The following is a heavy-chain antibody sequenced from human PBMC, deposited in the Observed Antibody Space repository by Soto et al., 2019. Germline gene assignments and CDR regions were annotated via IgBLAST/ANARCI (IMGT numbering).Heavy chain of an antibody. CDR1: GGTFSSYA. Sequence: GASVKVSCKASGGTFSSYAISWVRQAPGQGLEWMGGIIPIFGTANYAQKFQGRVTITADESTSTAYMQMNTLRPEDSAIYYCARVAYWGPGTPVTVSS. V-gene: IGHV1-69*13. J-gene: IGHJ4*02. CDR3: ARVAY. CDR2: IIPIFGTA.